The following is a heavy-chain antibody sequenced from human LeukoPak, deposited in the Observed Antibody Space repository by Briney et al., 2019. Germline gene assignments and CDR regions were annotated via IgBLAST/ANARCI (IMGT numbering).Heavy chain of an antibody. CDR2: ISYDGSNK. D-gene: IGHD6-13*01. CDR3: AREADSSSWPYYYGMDV. V-gene: IGHV3-30-3*01. J-gene: IGHJ6*02. CDR1: GFTFSSYA. Sequence: PGRSLRLSCAASGFTFSSYAMHWVRQAPGKGLEWVAVISYDGSNKYYADSVKGRFTISRDNSKNTLYLQMSSLRAEDTAVYYCAREADSSSWPYYYGMDVWGQGTTVTVSS.